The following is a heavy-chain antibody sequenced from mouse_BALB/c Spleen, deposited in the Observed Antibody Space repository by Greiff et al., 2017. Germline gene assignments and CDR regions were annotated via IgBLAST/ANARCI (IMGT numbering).Heavy chain of an antibody. CDR1: GFTSGGYP. J-gene: IGHJ3*01. CDR3: ARGGNYAY. V-gene: IGHV5-9-4*01. Sequence: EVKLMESGGGLGRPGGSRNPPGAASGFTSGGYPMSWVRQSPEKRLEWVAEISSGGSYTYYPDTVTGRFTISRDNAKNTLYLEMSSLRSEDTAMCYCARGGNYAYWGQGTLVTVSA. D-gene: IGHD2-1*01. CDR2: ISSGGSYT.